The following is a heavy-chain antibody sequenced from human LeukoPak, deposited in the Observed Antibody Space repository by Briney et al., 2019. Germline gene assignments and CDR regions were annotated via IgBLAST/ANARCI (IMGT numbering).Heavy chain of an antibody. Sequence: SETLSLTCTVSGGSISSYYWSWIWQPPGKGLEWIGYIYTTGTTTYNPSLKSRVTISVDTSKNQFSLNLSSVTAADTAVYFCARRGLYASGSFGCWGQGTLVTVSS. V-gene: IGHV4-4*09. J-gene: IGHJ4*02. CDR3: ARRGLYASGSFGC. CDR2: IYTTGTT. D-gene: IGHD3-10*01. CDR1: GGSISSYY.